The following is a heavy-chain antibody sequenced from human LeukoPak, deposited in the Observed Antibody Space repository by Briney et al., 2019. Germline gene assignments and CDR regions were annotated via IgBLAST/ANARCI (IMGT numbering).Heavy chain of an antibody. V-gene: IGHV3-23*01. CDR3: AKVSSSGWVFDAFDI. D-gene: IGHD6-13*01. CDR2: ISGSGGST. CDR1: GFTFSSYG. J-gene: IGHJ3*02. Sequence: GGTLRLSCAASGFTFSSYGMSWVRQAPGKGLEWVSAISGSGGSTYYADSVKGRFTISRDNSKNTLYLQMNSLRAEDTAVYYCAKVSSSGWVFDAFDIWGQGTMVTVSS.